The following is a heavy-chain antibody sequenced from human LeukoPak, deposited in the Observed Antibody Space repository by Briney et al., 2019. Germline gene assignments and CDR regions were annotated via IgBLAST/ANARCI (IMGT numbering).Heavy chain of an antibody. Sequence: ASVKVSCKASGYTFTGYYMHWVRQAPGQGLEWMGWINPNSGGTNYAQTFQGRVTMTRDTSISTDYLELSRLRSDDTAVYYCARGTGEMATINWGIDYWGQGTLVTVSS. V-gene: IGHV1-2*02. CDR1: GYTFTGYY. CDR2: INPNSGGT. CDR3: ARGTGEMATINWGIDY. D-gene: IGHD5-12*01. J-gene: IGHJ4*02.